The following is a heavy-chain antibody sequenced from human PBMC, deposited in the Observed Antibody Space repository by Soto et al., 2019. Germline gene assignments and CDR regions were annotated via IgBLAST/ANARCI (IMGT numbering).Heavy chain of an antibody. CDR2: TYYRSKWYN. V-gene: IGHV6-1*01. CDR3: ARVGIVVVPAATYYGLDV. J-gene: IGHJ6*02. Sequence: SQTLSLTCAISGYSVSSNSAAWNWIRQSPSRGLEWLGRTYYRSKWYNDYAVSVKSRITINPDTSKNQFSLQLNSVTPEDTAVYYCARVGIVVVPAATYYGLDVWGQGTTVTVSS. CDR1: GYSVSSNSAA. D-gene: IGHD2-2*01.